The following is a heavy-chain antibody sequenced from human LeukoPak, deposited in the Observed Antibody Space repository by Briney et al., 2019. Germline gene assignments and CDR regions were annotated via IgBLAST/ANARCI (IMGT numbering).Heavy chain of an antibody. CDR2: ISYDGSNK. J-gene: IGHJ4*02. V-gene: IGHV3-30*14. CDR3: AGAGSETQWRAFDF. CDR1: GFTFSSYA. Sequence: HPGRSLRLSCAASGFTFSSYAMHWVRQAPGKGLEWVAVISYDGSNKYYADSVKGRFTISRENAKNSLYLQMNSLTAGDTAVYYCAGAGSETQWRAFDFWGQGALVTVFS. D-gene: IGHD6-19*01.